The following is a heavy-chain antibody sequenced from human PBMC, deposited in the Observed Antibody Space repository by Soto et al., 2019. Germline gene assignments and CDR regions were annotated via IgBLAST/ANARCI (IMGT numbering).Heavy chain of an antibody. D-gene: IGHD4-17*01. Sequence: GGSLRLSCAASGFTFSSSAMHWVRQASGKGLEWVGRIRSKANSYATAYAASVKVSFTISRDDSKNTAFLQMNSLKTEDTAVDYCTRHDSSYGDYYCSFDLWGRGPLVTVSS. CDR3: TRHDSSYGDYYCSFDL. CDR2: IRSKANSYAT. CDR1: GFTFSSSA. V-gene: IGHV3-73*01. J-gene: IGHJ2*01.